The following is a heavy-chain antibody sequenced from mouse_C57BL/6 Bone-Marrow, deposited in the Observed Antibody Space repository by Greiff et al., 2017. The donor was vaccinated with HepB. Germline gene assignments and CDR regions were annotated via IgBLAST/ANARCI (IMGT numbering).Heavy chain of an antibody. CDR3: ARVKDYDSGYYAMDY. V-gene: IGHV1-50*01. CDR2: IDPSDSYT. J-gene: IGHJ4*01. Sequence: QVQLQQPGAELVKPGASVKLSCKASGYTFTSYWMQWVKQRPGQGLEWIGEIDPSDSYTNYNQKFKGKATLTVDTSSSTAYMQLSSLTSKDSAVYYCARVKDYDSGYYAMDYWGQGTSVTVSS. CDR1: GYTFTSYW. D-gene: IGHD1-1*01.